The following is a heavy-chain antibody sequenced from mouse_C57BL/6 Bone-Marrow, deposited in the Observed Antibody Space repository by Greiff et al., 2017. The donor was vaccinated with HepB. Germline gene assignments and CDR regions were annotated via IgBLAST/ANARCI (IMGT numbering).Heavy chain of an antibody. CDR1: GYTFTSYG. V-gene: IGHV1-81*01. CDR3: AREGMVTKWYFDV. D-gene: IGHD2-1*01. J-gene: IGHJ1*03. Sequence: VQLQQSGAELARPGASVKLSCKASGYTFTSYGISWVTQRTGQGLEWIGEIYPRSGNTYYNEKFKGKATLTADKSSSTAYMELRSLTSEDSAVYFCAREGMVTKWYFDVWGTGTTVTVSS. CDR2: IYPRSGNT.